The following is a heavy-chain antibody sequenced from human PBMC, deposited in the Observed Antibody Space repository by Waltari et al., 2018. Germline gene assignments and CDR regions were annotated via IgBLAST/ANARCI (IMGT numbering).Heavy chain of an antibody. CDR2: IYYSGST. D-gene: IGHD2-21*02. V-gene: IGHV4-59*01. Sequence: QVQLQESGPGLVKPSETLSLTCTVSGGSISSYYWSWIRQPPGKGLEWIGYIYYSGSTNYNPSLKSRVTISVDTSKNQFSLKLSSVTAADTAVYYCARWAWDGGNSGAFDIWGQGTMVTVSS. J-gene: IGHJ3*02. CDR3: ARWAWDGGNSGAFDI. CDR1: GGSISSYY.